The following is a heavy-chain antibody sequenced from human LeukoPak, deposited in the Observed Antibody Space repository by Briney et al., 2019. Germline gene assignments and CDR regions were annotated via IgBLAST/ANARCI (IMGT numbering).Heavy chain of an antibody. D-gene: IGHD2-8*01. Sequence: GESLKISSQGSGYNFTSYWIGWVRQMPGKGLEWMGIINPGDSDTRYSPSLQGQVTISADKSISTAYLHWSSLKASDTAMYYCARPAGRGVGLYFHYWGQGTLVTVSS. CDR3: ARPAGRGVGLYFHY. J-gene: IGHJ1*01. CDR1: GYNFTSYW. V-gene: IGHV5-51*01. CDR2: INPGDSDT.